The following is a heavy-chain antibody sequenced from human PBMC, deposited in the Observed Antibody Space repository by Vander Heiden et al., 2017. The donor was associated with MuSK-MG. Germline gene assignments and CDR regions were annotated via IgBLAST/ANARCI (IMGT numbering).Heavy chain of an antibody. D-gene: IGHD3-22*01. CDR3: ARGGYYDSSGYPDY. Sequence: QVQLVQSGAEVKKPGSSVKVACKASGGTFSSYAISWVRLAPGQGLEWMGGIIPIFGTANDAQKFQGRVTITADESTSTAYMELSSLRSEDTAVYYCARGGYYDSSGYPDYWGQGTLVTVSS. CDR1: GGTFSSYA. CDR2: IIPIFGTA. J-gene: IGHJ4*02. V-gene: IGHV1-69*01.